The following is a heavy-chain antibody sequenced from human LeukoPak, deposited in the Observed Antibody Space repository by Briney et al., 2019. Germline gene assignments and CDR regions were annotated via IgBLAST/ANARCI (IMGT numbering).Heavy chain of an antibody. CDR1: GYTFAGYY. J-gene: IGHJ5*02. CDR3: ARAVAAIVNWFDP. V-gene: IGHV1-2*02. CDR2: INPNSGDT. Sequence: ASVKVSCEASGYTFAGYYMHWVRQAPGQGLEWMGWINPNSGDTNNAQKFQGRVTMTSDTSISTAYMELSSLTSDDTAVYYCARAVAAIVNWFDPWGQGTLVTVSS. D-gene: IGHD6-13*01.